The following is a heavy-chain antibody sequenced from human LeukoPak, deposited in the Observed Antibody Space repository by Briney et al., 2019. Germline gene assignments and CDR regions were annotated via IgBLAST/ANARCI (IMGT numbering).Heavy chain of an antibody. V-gene: IGHV3-30*02. J-gene: IGHJ4*02. CDR1: GFTFSSYG. Sequence: PGGSLRLSCAASGFTFSSYGMHWVRQAPGKGLDWVAFIRYDGRNKYYADSVKGRFTISRDNAKNSLHLQVNSLRAEDTAVYYCVRERFHGSGAPKFDFWGQGTLVTVSS. CDR3: VRERFHGSGAPKFDF. D-gene: IGHD3-10*01. CDR2: IRYDGRNK.